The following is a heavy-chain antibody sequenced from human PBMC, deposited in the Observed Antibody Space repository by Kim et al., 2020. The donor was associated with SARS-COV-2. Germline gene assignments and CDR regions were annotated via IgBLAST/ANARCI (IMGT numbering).Heavy chain of an antibody. CDR3: ARGLVHAGSILFDY. V-gene: IGHV1-2*02. D-gene: IGHD2-21*01. J-gene: IGHJ4*02. Sequence: AQKFQGGVTMTRDTSISTAYMELSRLRSDDTAVYYCARGLVHAGSILFDYWGQGTLVTVSS.